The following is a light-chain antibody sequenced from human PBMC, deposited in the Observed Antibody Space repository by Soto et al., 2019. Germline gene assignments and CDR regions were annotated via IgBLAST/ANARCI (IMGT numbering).Light chain of an antibody. CDR3: SSYTTLNTVI. J-gene: IGLJ2*01. Sequence: QSALTQPASVSVSPGQSITLSCTGSSSDVGSSNYVSWYQQLPGKAPKLIIFDVYNRPSGVSDRFSGSKSDNTASLTISGLQAEDEADYYCSSYTTLNTVIFGGGTKLTVL. CDR2: DVY. CDR1: SSDVGSSNY. V-gene: IGLV2-14*03.